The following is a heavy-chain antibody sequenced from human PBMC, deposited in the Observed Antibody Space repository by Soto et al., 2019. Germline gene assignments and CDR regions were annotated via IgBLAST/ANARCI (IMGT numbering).Heavy chain of an antibody. V-gene: IGHV4-39*01. CDR2: IYYSGST. CDR3: ATSNWFDP. J-gene: IGHJ5*02. CDR1: GGSISSRGYD. Sequence: QLQLQESGPGLVKPSETLSLSCTVSGGSISSRGYDWGWIRQPPGKGLEWIGTIYYSGSTYYNPSLKSRVTISVDTSKNQLSLKLSSVTAADTAVYYCATSNWFDPWGQGTPVTVSS.